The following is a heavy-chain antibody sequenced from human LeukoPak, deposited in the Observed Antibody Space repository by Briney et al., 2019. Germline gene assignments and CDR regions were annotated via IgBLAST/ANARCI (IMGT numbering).Heavy chain of an antibody. Sequence: GGSLRLSCAASGFTFSSYSMNWVRQAPGKGLEWVSSISSSSSYIYYADSVKGRFTISRDNAKKPLYLQMNSLRAEDTAVYYCAGPMGPATSCGFDYWGQGTLVTVSS. CDR3: AGPMGPATSCGFDY. CDR1: GFTFSSYS. D-gene: IGHD2-2*01. J-gene: IGHJ4*02. CDR2: ISSSSSYI. V-gene: IGHV3-21*01.